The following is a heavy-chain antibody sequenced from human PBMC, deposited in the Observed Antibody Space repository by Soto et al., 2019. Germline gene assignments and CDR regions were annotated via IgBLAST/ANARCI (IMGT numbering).Heavy chain of an antibody. V-gene: IGHV4-34*08. CDR3: AVYDVGTIIQDY. CDR2: IHHDGIT. Sequence: SCKASGYTFTSYGFSWVRQPPGKGLEWIGEIHHDGITSYNPSLKSRVTVSGDTSKSQFSLELSSLTAADTAVYYCAVYDVGTIIQDYWAQGTLVTVSS. D-gene: IGHD3-3*01. J-gene: IGHJ4*02. CDR1: GYTFTSYG.